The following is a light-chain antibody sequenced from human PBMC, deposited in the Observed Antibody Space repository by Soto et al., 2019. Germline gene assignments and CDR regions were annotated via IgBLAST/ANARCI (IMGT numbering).Light chain of an antibody. V-gene: IGKV3-20*01. J-gene: IGKJ5*01. CDR2: GVY. CDR1: QFINND. CDR3: QFYGSSLIT. Sequence: EIVLTQSPGTLSLSPGERATLSCRASQFINNDLAWYQQKPGQSPRLLIYGVYSRATGTPDRFSGSGSGTDSTLTISRLEPEDSAVYYCQFYGSSLITFGQGTRLEI.